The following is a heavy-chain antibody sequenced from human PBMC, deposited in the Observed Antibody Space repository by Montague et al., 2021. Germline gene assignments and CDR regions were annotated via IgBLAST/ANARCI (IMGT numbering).Heavy chain of an antibody. D-gene: IGHD6-13*01. CDR2: SYYMPKRNY. Sequence: CAISGDSDAVITARCSSKEQTPALHSPWLLVSYYMPKRNYDYAVSVKSRMTISPDTSKNQFSLQLSSVTPEDRAVYYCARDPRYSLSWSFDYWGQGTLVNVSS. CDR3: ARDPRYSLSWSFDY. J-gene: IGHJ4*02. V-gene: IGHV6-1*01. CDR1: GDSDAVITAR.